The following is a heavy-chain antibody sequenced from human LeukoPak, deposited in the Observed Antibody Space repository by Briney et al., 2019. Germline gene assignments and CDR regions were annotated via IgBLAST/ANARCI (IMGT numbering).Heavy chain of an antibody. J-gene: IGHJ4*02. CDR1: GYTFTNNY. CDR2: IYPRDGST. Sequence: ASVEVSCKASGYTFTNNYLHWVRQAPGQGLEWMGMIYPRDGSTSYAQNFQGRVTVTRDTSTTTVHMELRGLRSEDTAVYYCARGIVFLDYWGQGTLVTVSS. D-gene: IGHD3-16*02. V-gene: IGHV1-46*01. CDR3: ARGIVFLDY.